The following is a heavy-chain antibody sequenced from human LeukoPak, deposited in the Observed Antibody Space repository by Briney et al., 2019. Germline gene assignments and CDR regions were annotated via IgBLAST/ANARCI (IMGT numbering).Heavy chain of an antibody. D-gene: IGHD3-22*01. CDR2: INHSGGRT. Sequence: ASVKVSCKASGYTFTSYYMHWVRQAPGQGLEWMGIINHSGGRTDHAHMFQGRPTLTSNPSTNTVHMELGILNSDDTAVYYCARERAGDSGYYFDYWGQGTRVTVSS. CDR3: ARERAGDSGYYFDY. V-gene: IGHV1-46*01. CDR1: GYTFTSYY. J-gene: IGHJ4*02.